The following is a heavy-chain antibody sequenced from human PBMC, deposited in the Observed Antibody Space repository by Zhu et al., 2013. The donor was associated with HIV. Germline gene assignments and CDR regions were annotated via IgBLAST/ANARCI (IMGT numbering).Heavy chain of an antibody. CDR1: GYTFTGYY. Sequence: QVQLVQSGAEVKKPGASVKVSCKASGYTFTGYYIHWVRQAPGQGLEWMGSINPNSGGTKYAQKFQGRVTMTRDTSVSTTNMELRRLISDDTAMYYCARDLGGAILDYWGQGTPGHRL. CDR3: ARDLGGAILDY. D-gene: IGHD3-16*02. J-gene: IGHJ4*02. CDR2: INPNSGGT. V-gene: IGHV1-2*02.